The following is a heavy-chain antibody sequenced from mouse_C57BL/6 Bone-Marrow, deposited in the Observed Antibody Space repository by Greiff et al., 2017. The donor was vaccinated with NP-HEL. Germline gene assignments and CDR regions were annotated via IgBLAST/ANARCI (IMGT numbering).Heavy chain of an antibody. CDR1: GYAFTNYL. V-gene: IGHV1-54*01. Sequence: VQLQQSGAELVRPGTSVKVSCKASGYAFTNYLIEWVKQRPGQGLEWIGVINPGSGGTNYNEKFKGKATLTADKSSSTAYMQLSSLTSEDSAVSFCARSYYYGSSYWGQGTTLTVSS. CDR2: INPGSGGT. D-gene: IGHD1-1*01. J-gene: IGHJ2*01. CDR3: ARSYYYGSSY.